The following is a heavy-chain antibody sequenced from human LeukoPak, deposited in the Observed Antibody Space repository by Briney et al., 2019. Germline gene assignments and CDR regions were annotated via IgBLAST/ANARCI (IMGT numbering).Heavy chain of an antibody. CDR3: VRGYSSGYRLDY. J-gene: IGHJ4*02. D-gene: IGHD3-22*01. CDR1: GFTFSSYW. Sequence: GGSLRLSCAASGFTFSSYWMHWVRQDPVKGLLWVSRINGDGSSTDYADSEKGRFTISRGNAKNTVYLQVNSLKAEDTAVYYCVRGYSSGYRLDYWGQGTLVTVSS. V-gene: IGHV3-74*01. CDR2: INGDGSST.